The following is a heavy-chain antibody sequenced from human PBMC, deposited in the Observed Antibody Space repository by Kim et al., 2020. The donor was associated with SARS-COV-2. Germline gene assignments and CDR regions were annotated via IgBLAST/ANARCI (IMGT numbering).Heavy chain of an antibody. Sequence: GGSLRLSCEASRFPFSNYWMTWVRQAPGKGLEWVANIKRDGREKYYGDSVKGRFTISRDNDKNSLYLQMNSLRVEDTAVYYCARDAFELLLVNAMDVWGQGATVSVSS. CDR1: RFPFSNYW. CDR3: ARDAFELLLVNAMDV. D-gene: IGHD3-10*01. J-gene: IGHJ6*02. CDR2: IKRDGREK. V-gene: IGHV3-7*01.